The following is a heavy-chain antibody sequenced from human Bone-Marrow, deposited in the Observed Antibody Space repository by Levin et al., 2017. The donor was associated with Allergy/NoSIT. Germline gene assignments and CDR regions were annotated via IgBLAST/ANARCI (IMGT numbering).Heavy chain of an antibody. CDR1: GFTFSSYS. V-gene: IGHV3-21*01. D-gene: IGHD6-13*01. CDR2: ISSSSSYI. CDR3: ARDRDIWQQLETYYYYGMDV. Sequence: SCAASGFTFSSYSMNWVRQAPGKGLEWVSSISSSSSYIYYADSVKGRFTISRDNAKNSLYLQMNSLRAEDTAVYYCARDRDIWQQLETYYYYGMDVWGQGTTVTVSS. J-gene: IGHJ6*02.